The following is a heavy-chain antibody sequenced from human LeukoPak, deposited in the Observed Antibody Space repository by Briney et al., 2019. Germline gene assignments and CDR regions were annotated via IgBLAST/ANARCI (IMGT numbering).Heavy chain of an antibody. Sequence: GGSLRLSCAASGFTFSSYAMTWVRQAPGKGLEWVSGIRGSGGSTYYADSVKGRLTMSRDNSKNTLYLQMNSLRAEDTAVYYCAKGGSTNSNNWFDPWGQGTLVTVSS. J-gene: IGHJ5*02. CDR3: AKGGSTNSNNWFDP. CDR1: GFTFSSYA. V-gene: IGHV3-23*01. CDR2: IRGSGGST. D-gene: IGHD2-2*01.